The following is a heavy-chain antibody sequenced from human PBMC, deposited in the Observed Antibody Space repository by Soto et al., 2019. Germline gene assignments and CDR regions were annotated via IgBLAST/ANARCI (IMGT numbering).Heavy chain of an antibody. CDR2: SYYSGTT. V-gene: IGHV4-61*01. Sequence: SETLSLTCTVSGGSVSSGSYYWSWIRQPPGKGLEWIGYSYYSGTTTYNPSLKSRVTMSIDTSKNQFSLKLSSVTAADTAVYYCARVLYYDFWSGYYPPENYGMDVWGQGTTVTVSS. CDR3: ARVLYYDFWSGYYPPENYGMDV. CDR1: GGSVSSGSYY. J-gene: IGHJ6*02. D-gene: IGHD3-3*01.